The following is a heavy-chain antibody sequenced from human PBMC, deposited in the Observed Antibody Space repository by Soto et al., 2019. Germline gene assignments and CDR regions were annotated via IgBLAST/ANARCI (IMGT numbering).Heavy chain of an antibody. CDR2: IKQDGGDT. CDR3: TRLYPGSGWPYHYYGMDV. V-gene: IGHV3-7*01. J-gene: IGHJ6*02. CDR1: GFTFSTYW. D-gene: IGHD6-19*01. Sequence: EVQLVESGGGLVQPGGSLRLSCAASGFTFSTYWLSWVRQASGKGLEWVAKIKQDGGDTYYVDSVKGRFTISRDNDANPGYLQINRLRAEHTPVYYSTRLYPGSGWPYHYYGMDVWGQGTTVTVSS.